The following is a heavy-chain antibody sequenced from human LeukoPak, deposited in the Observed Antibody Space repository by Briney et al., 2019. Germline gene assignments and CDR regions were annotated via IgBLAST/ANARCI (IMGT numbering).Heavy chain of an antibody. D-gene: IGHD3-16*02. J-gene: IGHJ4*02. Sequence: GGSLRFSCAASGFTFSSYAITWVRQAPGKGLEWVSVISGSGGSTSYADSVKGRFTISRDNSKNTLYLQMNSLRAEDTAVYYCAKVLRSDYVWGSYRYPDYWGQGTLVTVSS. CDR3: AKVLRSDYVWGSYRYPDY. V-gene: IGHV3-23*01. CDR2: ISGSGGST. CDR1: GFTFSSYA.